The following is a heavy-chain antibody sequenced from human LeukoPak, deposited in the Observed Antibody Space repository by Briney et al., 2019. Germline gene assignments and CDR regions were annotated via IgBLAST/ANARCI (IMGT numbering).Heavy chain of an antibody. CDR3: ARSIHYDILTGRGSPGYFDY. CDR1: GGSFSGYY. V-gene: IGHV4-34*01. CDR2: INHSGST. D-gene: IGHD3-9*01. Sequence: PSETLSLTCAVYGGSFSGYYWSWIRQPPGKGLEWIGEINHSGSTNYNPSLKSRVTISVDTSKNQFSLKLSSVTAADTAVYYCARSIHYDILTGRGSPGYFDYWGQGTLVTVSS. J-gene: IGHJ4*02.